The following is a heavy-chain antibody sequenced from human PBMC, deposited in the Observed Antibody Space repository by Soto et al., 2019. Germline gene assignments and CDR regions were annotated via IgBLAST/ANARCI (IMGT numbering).Heavy chain of an antibody. D-gene: IGHD6-19*01. Sequence: TLSLTCAVSGGSISSGGYSWSWIRQPPGKGLEWIGDIYHSGSTCYNPSLKSRVTISVDKSKNQFSLKLSSVTAADTAVYYCARVAVAGTRVDYWGQGTLVTVSS. J-gene: IGHJ4*02. CDR3: ARVAVAGTRVDY. CDR2: IYHSGST. V-gene: IGHV4-30-2*01. CDR1: GGSISSGGYS.